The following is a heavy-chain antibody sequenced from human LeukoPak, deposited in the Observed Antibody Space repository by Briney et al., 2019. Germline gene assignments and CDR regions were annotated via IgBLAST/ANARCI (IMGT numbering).Heavy chain of an antibody. Sequence: GGSLRLSCAASGFTFTSYAKGWVRQAPGKGLEWVSAISGCGDSTFYADSVRRRITISRDNSKNTLYLQMNSLRVEDTAVYYGAKGPPSWESGVYYFDYWGQGTVVTVSS. D-gene: IGHD2-2*01. CDR3: AKGPPSWESGVYYFDY. CDR1: GFTFTSYA. CDR2: ISGCGDST. J-gene: IGHJ4*02. V-gene: IGHV3-23*01.